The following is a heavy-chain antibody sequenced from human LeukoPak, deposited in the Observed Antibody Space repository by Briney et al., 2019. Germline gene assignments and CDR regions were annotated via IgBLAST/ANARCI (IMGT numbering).Heavy chain of an antibody. CDR1: GFTFSTFA. V-gene: IGHV3-23*01. D-gene: IGHD2-2*01. CDR2: IFPSGGEI. CDR3: AKDPASWTGYFDY. Sequence: GGSLRLSCAASGFTFSTFAMIWVRQPPGKGLEWVSSIFPSGGEIHYADSVRGRFTISRDNSKNTLYLQMDSLRAEDTAVYYCAKDPASWTGYFDYWGQGTLVTVSS. J-gene: IGHJ4*02.